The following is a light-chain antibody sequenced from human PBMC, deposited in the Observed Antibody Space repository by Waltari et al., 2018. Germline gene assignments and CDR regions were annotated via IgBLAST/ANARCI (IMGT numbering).Light chain of an antibody. CDR2: WAS. CDR3: QQYYSTPPA. Sequence: DIVMTQSPDSLAVSLGARATINCKSSQSVLYSSNNKNYLAWYQQKPGQPPKLLIYWASTREAGVPDRFSGSGSGTDFTLTSSSLQAEDVAVYYCQQYYSTPPAFGQGTKVEIK. CDR1: QSVLYSSNNKNY. J-gene: IGKJ1*01. V-gene: IGKV4-1*01.